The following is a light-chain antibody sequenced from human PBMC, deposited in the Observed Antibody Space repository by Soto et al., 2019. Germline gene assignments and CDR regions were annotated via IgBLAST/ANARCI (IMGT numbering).Light chain of an antibody. CDR3: MQATQSHWT. V-gene: IGKV2-24*01. Sequence: DIVMTHTPLSSPVTLGQAASICFMSIQSLLHSDGNTYLSWFQQRPGQPPRLLIYKVSDRFSGVPDRFSGSGAGTDFTLTISRVEAEDVGIYYCMQATQSHWTFGQGTKVDIK. J-gene: IGKJ1*01. CDR2: KVS. CDR1: QSLLHSDGNTY.